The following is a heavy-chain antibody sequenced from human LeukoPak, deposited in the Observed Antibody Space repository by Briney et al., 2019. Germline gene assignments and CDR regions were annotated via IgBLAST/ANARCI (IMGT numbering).Heavy chain of an antibody. CDR1: GFTFSNYW. Sequence: PGGSLRLSCAASGFTFSNYWMSWVRQAPGKGLEWVANIKQDGSEKYYVDSVKGRFTISRDNAKNSLSLQMNSLRAEDTAVYYCARIWGSYRSGFDYWGQGTLVTVSS. CDR2: IKQDGSEK. J-gene: IGHJ4*02. CDR3: ARIWGSYRSGFDY. D-gene: IGHD3-16*02. V-gene: IGHV3-7*01.